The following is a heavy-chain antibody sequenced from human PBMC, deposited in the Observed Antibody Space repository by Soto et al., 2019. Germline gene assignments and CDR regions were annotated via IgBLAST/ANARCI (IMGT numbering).Heavy chain of an antibody. CDR2: FYYSGST. J-gene: IGHJ5*02. CDR1: DGSISSYS. Sequence: QVQLQESGPGLVKPSETLSLTCTVSDGSISSYSWSWIRQPPGKGLEWIGCFYYSGSTNYNPSLKSRVTISVDTSKNQFSRKLSSLTAADTAVYYCARRVAVAGTALWFDPWGQGTLVTVSS. V-gene: IGHV4-59*08. CDR3: ARRVAVAGTALWFDP. D-gene: IGHD6-19*01.